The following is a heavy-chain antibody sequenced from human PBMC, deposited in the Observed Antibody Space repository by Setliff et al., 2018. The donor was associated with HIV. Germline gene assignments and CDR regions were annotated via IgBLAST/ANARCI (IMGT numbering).Heavy chain of an antibody. CDR1: GGTFRSHE. D-gene: IGHD1-1*01. V-gene: IGHV1-69*13. CDR3: ARAKATRQARPTNCFDP. Sequence: ASVKVSCKASGGTFRSHEISWVRQAPGQGLEWMGGIVPILNTGNYAQKFQDRVTITADESTSTAYMELSSLRFEDTAVYYCARAKATRQARPTNCFDPWGQGTLVTVS. CDR2: IVPILNTG. J-gene: IGHJ5*02.